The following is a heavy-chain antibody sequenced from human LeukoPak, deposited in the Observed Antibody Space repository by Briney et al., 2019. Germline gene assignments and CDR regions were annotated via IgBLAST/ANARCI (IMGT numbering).Heavy chain of an antibody. CDR1: GGSISSSNYY. CDR3: ARHNDFWSGSLDY. D-gene: IGHD3-3*01. CDR2: IYYSGAT. J-gene: IGHJ4*02. Sequence: PSETLSLTCTVSGGSISSSNYYWVWIRQPPGKGLKWIGSIYYSGATYYNPSLESRVTMSVDTSKNQFSLKLSSVTAADTALYYCARHNDFWSGSLDYWGQGTLVTVSS. V-gene: IGHV4-39*01.